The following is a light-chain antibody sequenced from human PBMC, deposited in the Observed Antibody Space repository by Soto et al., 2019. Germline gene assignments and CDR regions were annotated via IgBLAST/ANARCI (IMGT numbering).Light chain of an antibody. Sequence: DIQMTQSPSFLSASVGDKVTITCRATESVRKWLAWYQEKPGNPPRPLIYDASTLESGVPSRFSGSGSVTDYPLIISCRQDYDFAIYYCQQYKSYSCMVGQGTKAEMK. CDR3: QQYKSYSCM. V-gene: IGKV1-5*01. CDR1: ESVRKW. J-gene: IGKJ1*01. CDR2: DAS.